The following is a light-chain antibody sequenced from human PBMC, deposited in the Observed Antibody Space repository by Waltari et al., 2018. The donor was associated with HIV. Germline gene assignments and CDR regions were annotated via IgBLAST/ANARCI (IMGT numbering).Light chain of an antibody. CDR2: KNY. J-gene: IGLJ1*01. CDR1: RSNIGHDN. V-gene: IGLV1-47*01. CDR3: VGWDSSLSAYV. Sequence: QSVLTQPPSASGTPGQTVTISCSGGRSNIGHDNVYWYQQLPGMTPKLLIYKNYVRPSGVPDRFAGSKSGTSASLAISGLRSEDEADYYCVGWDSSLSAYVFGAGTKVTVL.